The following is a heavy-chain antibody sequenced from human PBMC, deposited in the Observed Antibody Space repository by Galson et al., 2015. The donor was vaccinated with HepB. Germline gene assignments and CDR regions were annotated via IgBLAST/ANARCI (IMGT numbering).Heavy chain of an antibody. CDR2: IIPIFGTA. CDR1: GGTFSSYA. D-gene: IGHD2-2*01. Sequence: SVKVSCKASGGTFSSYAISWVRQAPGQGLEWMGGIIPIFGTANYAQKFQGRVTITADKSTSTAYMELSSLRSEDTAVYYCARGGVVVVPAASGDWFDPWGQGTLVTVSS. CDR3: ARGGVVVVPAASGDWFDP. J-gene: IGHJ5*02. V-gene: IGHV1-69*06.